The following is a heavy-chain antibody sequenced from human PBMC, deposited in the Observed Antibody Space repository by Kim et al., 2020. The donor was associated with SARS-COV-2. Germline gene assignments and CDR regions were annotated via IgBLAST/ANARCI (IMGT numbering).Heavy chain of an antibody. D-gene: IGHD6-13*01. Sequence: SQTLSLTCVISGDTVSNNNVAWNWIRLSPSRGLEWLGRTYYISEWFHDYAVSVRSRTTINADTSKNQFSLQLNSVTPEDTAVYYCARGTNSAFDIWDQGTMVTVSS. CDR2: TYYISEWFH. CDR1: GDTVSNNNVA. V-gene: IGHV6-1*01. CDR3: ARGTNSAFDI. J-gene: IGHJ3*02.